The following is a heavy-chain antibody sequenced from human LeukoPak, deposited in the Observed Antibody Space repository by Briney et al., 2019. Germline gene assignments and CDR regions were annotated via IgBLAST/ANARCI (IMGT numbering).Heavy chain of an antibody. J-gene: IGHJ6*03. CDR1: GFTLSSYN. CDR2: ISYRSSDI. D-gene: IGHD6-13*01. V-gene: IGHV3-21*01. CDR3: ARVYSSSWYSGYLYMDV. Sequence: GGSLRLSCAASGFTLSSYNMKWVRQAPGKGLEWVSSISYRSSDIEYADSVKGRFTISRDNAKKSLYLQMSDLRAEDTAVYYCARVYSSSWYSGYLYMDVWGKGTTVTVSS.